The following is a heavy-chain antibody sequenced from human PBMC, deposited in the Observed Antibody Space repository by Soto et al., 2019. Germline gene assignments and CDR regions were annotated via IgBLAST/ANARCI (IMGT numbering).Heavy chain of an antibody. CDR1: GGSTSSYY. Sequence: PTETLSLTCIVSGGSTSSYYWSWIRQPPGKGLEWIGFINYSGSTNYNPSLKSRVTISEDTPKNQVFLRLSSVTAADTAVYYCVRDGEATTGAYYYVMDVWGQGTTVTVSS. D-gene: IGHD4-17*01. CDR3: VRDGEATTGAYYYVMDV. V-gene: IGHV4-59*13. J-gene: IGHJ6*02. CDR2: INYSGST.